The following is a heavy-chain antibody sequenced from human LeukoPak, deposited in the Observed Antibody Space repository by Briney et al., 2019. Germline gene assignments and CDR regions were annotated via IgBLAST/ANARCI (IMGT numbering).Heavy chain of an antibody. CDR1: GYAFTSFD. D-gene: IGHD4-23*01. CDR2: MNSNSGNT. Sequence: ASVKVSCKASGYAFTSFDINWVRQATGQGLEWMGWMNSNSGNTGYAQKFQGRVTMTRDTSISTAYMELSSLRSEDTAVYHCARRNSHFDYWGQGTLVTVSS. CDR3: ARRNSHFDY. J-gene: IGHJ4*02. V-gene: IGHV1-8*01.